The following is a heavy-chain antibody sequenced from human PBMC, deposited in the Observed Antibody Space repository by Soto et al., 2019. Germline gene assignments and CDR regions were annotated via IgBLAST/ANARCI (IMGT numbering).Heavy chain of an antibody. J-gene: IGHJ6*03. CDR1: GGSISSGGYY. CDR2: IYYSGST. D-gene: IGHD4-4*01. CDR3: ARRGNSNYLRYMDV. Sequence: SETLSLTCTVSGGSISSGGYYWSWIRQHPGKGLEWIGYIYYSGSTYYNPSLKSRVTISVDASKNQFSLKLSSVTAADTAVYYCARRGNSNYLRYMDVWGKGTTVTVSS. V-gene: IGHV4-31*03.